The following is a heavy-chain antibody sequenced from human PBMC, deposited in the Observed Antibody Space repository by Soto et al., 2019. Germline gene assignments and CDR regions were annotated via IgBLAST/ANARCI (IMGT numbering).Heavy chain of an antibody. CDR1: GDSVCSNTAA. V-gene: IGHV6-1*01. D-gene: IGHD6-19*01. CDR3: PRGVAGSGFDL. CDR2: TYYRSNWRH. J-gene: IGHJ4*02. Sequence: SQTLSLTCAISGDSVCSNTAAWNWIRSSPSRGLEWLGRTYYRSNWRHDYAVSVKSRITVNPDTSKNHFSLQLNSVTPDDTAVYYCPRGVAGSGFDLWGRGTLVTVSS.